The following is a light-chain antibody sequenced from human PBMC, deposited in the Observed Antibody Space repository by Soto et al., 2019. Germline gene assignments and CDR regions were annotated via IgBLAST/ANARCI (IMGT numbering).Light chain of an antibody. J-gene: IGKJ1*01. V-gene: IGKV3-20*01. CDR1: QSVSNS. CDR2: DVS. CDR3: QQYGSSPWT. Sequence: EIVLTQSPATLSLSPGERATLSCWASQSVSNSLAWYQQRPGQSPRLLIYDVSTRATGIPARFGGSGSGTDFTLTISRVEPEDFAVDDWQQYGSSPWTFGQGTKVEIK.